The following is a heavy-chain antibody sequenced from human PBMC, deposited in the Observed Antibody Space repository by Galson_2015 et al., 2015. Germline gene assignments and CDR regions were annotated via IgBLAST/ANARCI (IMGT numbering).Heavy chain of an antibody. V-gene: IGHV1-18*01. Sequence: SVKVSCKASGYTFANYGVSWVRQAPGQGLEWMGWISAYNGNTKFAQRVQGRVTMTTDTSTGTAYMELGTLRSDDTAVYYCARSLGAGYYGMDVWGQGTTVTVSS. J-gene: IGHJ6*02. D-gene: IGHD1-26*01. CDR2: ISAYNGNT. CDR1: GYTFANYG. CDR3: ARSLGAGYYGMDV.